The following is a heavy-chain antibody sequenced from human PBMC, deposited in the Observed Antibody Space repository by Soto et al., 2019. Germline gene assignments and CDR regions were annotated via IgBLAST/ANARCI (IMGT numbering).Heavy chain of an antibody. J-gene: IGHJ5*02. CDR2: ISGSGGST. V-gene: IGHV3-23*01. Sequence: PGGSLRLSCGASGFTFSSYAMSWVRQAPGKGLEWVSAISGSGGSTYYADSVKGRFTISRDNSKNTLYLQMNSLRAEDTAVYYCAKVKEVSPLGYCSSTSCQNFMWFDPWGQGTLVTVSS. CDR3: AKVKEVSPLGYCSSTSCQNFMWFDP. D-gene: IGHD2-2*01. CDR1: GFTFSSYA.